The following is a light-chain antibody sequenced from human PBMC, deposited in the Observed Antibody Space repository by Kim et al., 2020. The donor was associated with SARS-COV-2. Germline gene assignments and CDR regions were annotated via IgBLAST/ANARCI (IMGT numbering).Light chain of an antibody. CDR3: AAWDDSLSVV. J-gene: IGLJ1*01. CDR2: RNN. V-gene: IGLV1-47*01. Sequence: PRQRVTSACSGSSSTIGSNYVYWYQQLPGTAPKLLIYRNNQRPSGVPDRFSGSKSGTSASLAISGLRSEDEADYYCAAWDDSLSVVFGTGTKVTVL. CDR1: SSTIGSNY.